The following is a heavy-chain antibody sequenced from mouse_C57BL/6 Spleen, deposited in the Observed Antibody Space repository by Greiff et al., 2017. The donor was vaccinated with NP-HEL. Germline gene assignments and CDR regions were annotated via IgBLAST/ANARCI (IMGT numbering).Heavy chain of an antibody. Sequence: EVQVVESGGGLVKPGGSLKLSCAASGFTFSSYTMSWVRQTPEKRLEWVATISGGGGNTYYPDSVKGRFTISRDNAKNTLYLQMSSLRSEDTALYYCARHNRRSFDYWGQGTTLTVSS. J-gene: IGHJ2*01. V-gene: IGHV5-9*01. CDR1: GFTFSSYT. CDR3: ARHNRRSFDY. CDR2: ISGGGGNT.